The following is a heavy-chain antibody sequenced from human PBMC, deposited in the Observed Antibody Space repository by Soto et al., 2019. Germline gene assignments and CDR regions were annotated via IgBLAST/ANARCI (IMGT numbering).Heavy chain of an antibody. CDR1: GGSISSSSYN. CDR3: ARFSGNAFDM. CDR2: IYYNGDT. J-gene: IGHJ3*02. V-gene: IGHV4-39*01. Sequence: QLQLQESGPGLLKPSETLSHTCSVSGGSISSSSYNWDWIRQPPGKGLEWIGTIYYNGDTDYNPSLKSRATISVDASDYQFSLKLSSVTAADTSIYYCARFSGNAFDMWGHGTMVTVSP.